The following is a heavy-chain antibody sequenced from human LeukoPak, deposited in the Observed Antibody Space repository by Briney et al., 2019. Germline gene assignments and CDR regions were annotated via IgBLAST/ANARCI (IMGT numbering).Heavy chain of an antibody. J-gene: IGHJ6*03. Sequence: GGSLRLSCAASGFTFSSYAMSWVRQAPGKGLEWVSAISGSGGSTYYADSVKGRFTISRDNSKNTLYLQMNSLRAEDTAVYYCAKYYYDSSGYYYYYYMDVWGKGTTVTVSS. CDR3: AKYYYDSSGYYYYYYMDV. CDR2: ISGSGGST. CDR1: GFTFSSYA. D-gene: IGHD3-22*01. V-gene: IGHV3-23*01.